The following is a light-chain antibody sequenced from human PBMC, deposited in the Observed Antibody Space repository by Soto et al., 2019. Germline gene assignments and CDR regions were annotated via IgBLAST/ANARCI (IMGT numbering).Light chain of an antibody. CDR3: QQYNSYLYT. CDR1: QSISSR. Sequence: DIQMTQSPSTLSASVGDRVTITCRASQSISSRLAWYQQKPGKAPKFLIYDASSLESGVPSRFSGSGSGTEFTLTISSLQPDDLATYYCQQYNSYLYTFGQGTKLEIK. CDR2: DAS. J-gene: IGKJ2*01. V-gene: IGKV1-5*01.